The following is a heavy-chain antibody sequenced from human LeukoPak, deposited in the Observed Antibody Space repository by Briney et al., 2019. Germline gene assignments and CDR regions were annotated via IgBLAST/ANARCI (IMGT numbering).Heavy chain of an antibody. J-gene: IGHJ4*02. Sequence: PGGSLRLSCEASGFTFSSSGVNWVRQAPGKGLEWVSGISGGGGSTYYADSVKGRFSISRDTSENTLYLQMNSLRAEDTAVYYCAKDGSGYDYHLDFWGQGTLVTVSS. D-gene: IGHD5-12*01. V-gene: IGHV3-23*01. CDR2: ISGGGGST. CDR1: GFTFSSSG. CDR3: AKDGSGYDYHLDF.